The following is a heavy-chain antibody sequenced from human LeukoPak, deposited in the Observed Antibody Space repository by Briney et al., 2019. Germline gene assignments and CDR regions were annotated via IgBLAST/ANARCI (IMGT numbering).Heavy chain of an antibody. V-gene: IGHV4-59*01. CDR2: IYYSGST. J-gene: IGHJ5*02. Sequence: SETLSLTCTVSGGSISSYYWSWIRQHPGKGLEWIGYIYYSGSTNYNPSLKSRVTISVDTSKNQFSLKLSSVTAADTAVYYCARDLITMASGGFDPWGQGTLVTVSS. CDR3: ARDLITMASGGFDP. CDR1: GGSISSYY. D-gene: IGHD3-10*01.